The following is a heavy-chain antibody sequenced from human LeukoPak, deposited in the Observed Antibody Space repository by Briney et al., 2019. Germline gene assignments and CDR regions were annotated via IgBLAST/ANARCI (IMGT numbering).Heavy chain of an antibody. CDR1: GFTFDDYA. J-gene: IGHJ4*02. Sequence: GGSLRLSCAASGFTFDDYAMHWVRQAPGKGLEWVSGISWNSGSIGYADSVKGRFTISRDNAKNSLYLQMNSLRAEDTALYYCAKARSGWYFDYWGQGTLVTVSS. CDR3: AKARSGWYFDY. CDR2: ISWNSGSI. V-gene: IGHV3-9*01. D-gene: IGHD6-19*01.